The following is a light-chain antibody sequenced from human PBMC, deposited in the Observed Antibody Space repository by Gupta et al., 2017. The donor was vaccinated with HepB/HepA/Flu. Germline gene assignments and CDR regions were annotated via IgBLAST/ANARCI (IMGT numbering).Light chain of an antibody. Sequence: DIQITQSPSTLSASVGDRVTITCRASQTIGSWLAWYQQKPVKAPNLLIYQASGLESGVPSRFSGSGSETEFTLTISSLQPDDFATYYCQQDYSWPSTFGPGTKLEIK. J-gene: IGKJ1*01. V-gene: IGKV1-5*03. CDR2: QAS. CDR1: QTIGSW. CDR3: QQDYSWPST.